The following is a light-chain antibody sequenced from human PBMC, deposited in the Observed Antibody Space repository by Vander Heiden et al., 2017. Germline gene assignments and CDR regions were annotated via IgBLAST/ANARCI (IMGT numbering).Light chain of an antibody. CDR3: QQSYSTPLT. CDR2: GAS. Sequence: DIQMTQSPSSLSESVGDRVTITCRASQSISSDLIWYQQKPGKAPNLLIYGASSLQSGVPSRFSGSGSGTDFTLSISSLQPEDFAIYYCQQSYSTPLTFGGGTTVEIK. CDR1: QSISSD. J-gene: IGKJ4*01. V-gene: IGKV1-39*01.